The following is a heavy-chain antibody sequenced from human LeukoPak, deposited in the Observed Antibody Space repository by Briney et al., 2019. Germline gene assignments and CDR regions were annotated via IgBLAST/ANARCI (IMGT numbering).Heavy chain of an antibody. Sequence: SETLSLTCNVSGGSISSSSYYWGWIRQPPGKGLEWIGSIYYSGSTYYNPSLKSRVTISVDTSKNQFSLKPSSVTAADTAVYYCAREDISGSSGLDYWGQGTLVTVSS. CDR2: IYYSGST. D-gene: IGHD3-10*01. V-gene: IGHV4-39*07. CDR1: GGSISSSSYY. CDR3: AREDISGSSGLDY. J-gene: IGHJ4*02.